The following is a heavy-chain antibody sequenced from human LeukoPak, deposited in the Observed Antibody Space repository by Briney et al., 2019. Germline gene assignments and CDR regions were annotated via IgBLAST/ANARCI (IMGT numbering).Heavy chain of an antibody. CDR2: ISGSGGST. Sequence: PGGSLRLSCAASGFTFSSYAMSWVRQAPGKGLEWVSAISGSGGSTYYADSVKGRFTISRDNAKNSLYLQMNSLRAEDTAVYYCARGVELLSGFDPWGQGTLVTVSS. CDR3: ARGVELLSGFDP. D-gene: IGHD1-26*01. V-gene: IGHV3-23*01. CDR1: GFTFSSYA. J-gene: IGHJ5*02.